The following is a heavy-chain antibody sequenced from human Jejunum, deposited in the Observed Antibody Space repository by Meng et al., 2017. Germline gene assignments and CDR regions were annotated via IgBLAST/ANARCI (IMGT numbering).Heavy chain of an antibody. J-gene: IGHJ4*02. V-gene: IGHV4-34*01. CDR1: GGSISDYY. Sequence: QVKLQQWGAGLLKPSETLSLTCAVYGGSISDYYWTWIRQRPGKGREWIGEINDSGSTNYNPSLKSRVTISVDTSNSQFYLRVSSVTAADTAVYYCARGNEYSNYGADFWGQGTLVTVSS. CDR3: ARGNEYSNYGADF. D-gene: IGHD4-11*01. CDR2: INDSGST.